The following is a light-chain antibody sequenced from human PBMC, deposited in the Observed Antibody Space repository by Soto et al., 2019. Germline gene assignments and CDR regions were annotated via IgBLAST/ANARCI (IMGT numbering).Light chain of an antibody. CDR3: QQYGSSLLT. J-gene: IGKJ4*01. Sequence: EVVLTQSPGTLSLSPGERATLSCRASQSVSSSYLAWYQQKPGQAPRLLIYGASSRATGIPDRFSGSGSGTDLTLTISRLEPEDFAVYYCQQYGSSLLTFGGGTKVDIK. V-gene: IGKV3-20*01. CDR2: GAS. CDR1: QSVSSSY.